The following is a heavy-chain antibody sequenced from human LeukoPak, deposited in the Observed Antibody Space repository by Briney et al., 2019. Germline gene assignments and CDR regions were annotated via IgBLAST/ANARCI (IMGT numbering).Heavy chain of an antibody. D-gene: IGHD4-17*01. CDR2: VYYRGTT. CDR3: ARGATVTLFDY. CDR1: GGSSSSYY. V-gene: IGHV4-59*08. J-gene: IGHJ4*02. Sequence: SETLSLTCTVSGGSSSSYYWSWVRQSPGKGLQWIGYVYYRGTTNYNPSLRSRVTISLDTSKNQFSLKLSSVTAADTAVYYCARGATVTLFDYWGQGTLVTVSS.